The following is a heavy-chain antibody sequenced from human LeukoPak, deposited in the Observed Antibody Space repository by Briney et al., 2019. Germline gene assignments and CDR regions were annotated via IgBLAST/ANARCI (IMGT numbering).Heavy chain of an antibody. V-gene: IGHV1-24*01. Sequence: ASVKVSCKVSGYTLTELSMHWVRQAPGKGLEWMGGFDPEDGETIYAQKFQGRVTMTEDTSTDTAYMELSSLRSEDTAVYYCATAYCSSTSCYTASFDYWGQGTLVTVSS. D-gene: IGHD2-2*02. CDR3: ATAYCSSTSCYTASFDY. CDR2: FDPEDGET. J-gene: IGHJ4*02. CDR1: GYTLTELS.